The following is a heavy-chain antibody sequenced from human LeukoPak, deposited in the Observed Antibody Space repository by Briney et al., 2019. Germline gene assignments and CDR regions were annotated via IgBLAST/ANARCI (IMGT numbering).Heavy chain of an antibody. CDR3: ARIPPYGDWAYFDY. V-gene: IGHV3-48*04. Sequence: GGSLRLSCAASGFTFSRNSMNWVRQAPGKGPEWVSYISSSSSTIYYADSVKGRFTISRDNAKNSPYLQMNSLRAEDTAVYYCARIPPYGDWAYFDYWGQGTLVTVSS. D-gene: IGHD4-17*01. CDR1: GFTFSRNS. CDR2: ISSSSSTI. J-gene: IGHJ4*02.